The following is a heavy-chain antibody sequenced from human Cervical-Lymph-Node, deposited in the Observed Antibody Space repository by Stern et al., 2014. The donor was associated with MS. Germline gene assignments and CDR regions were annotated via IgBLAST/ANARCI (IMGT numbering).Heavy chain of an antibody. D-gene: IGHD6-19*01. J-gene: IGHJ4*02. CDR1: GFTFSNYA. V-gene: IGHV3-30-3*01. Sequence: VQLVESGGGVVQPGRSLRLSCATSGFTFSNYAIHWVRQAPGKGLEWVAVISYHVNNQSYAYSGKGRFTISRDNSKNTLYLQMNSLTDEDTAVYYCARDPLAVTGAYFDYWGQGALVTVSS. CDR2: ISYHVNNQ. CDR3: ARDPLAVTGAYFDY.